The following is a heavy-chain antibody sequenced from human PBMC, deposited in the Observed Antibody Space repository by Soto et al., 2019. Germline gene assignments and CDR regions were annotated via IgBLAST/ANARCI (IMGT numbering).Heavy chain of an antibody. Sequence: EVQVVESGGGLVQPGGSLRLSCAASGFTVSSNYMNWVRQAPGKGLEWVSVISGAGNTYYADSVKGRFTISRHNSQNTLYLQRNSLRADDTAVYYCARSDSSGWSIYGMDVWGQGTTVTVSS. V-gene: IGHV3-53*04. CDR2: ISGAGNT. CDR3: ARSDSSGWSIYGMDV. CDR1: GFTVSSNY. D-gene: IGHD6-19*01. J-gene: IGHJ6*02.